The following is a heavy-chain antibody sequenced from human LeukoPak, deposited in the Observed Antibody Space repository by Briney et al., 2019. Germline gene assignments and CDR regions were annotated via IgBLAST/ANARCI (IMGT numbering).Heavy chain of an antibody. CDR2: IYYSGST. CDR1: GGSISSYY. CDR3: ARGGSSRYSSSWYYGL. Sequence: SGTLSLTCTVSGGSISSYYWSWIRQPPGKGLEWIGYIYYSGSTNYNPSLKSRVTISVDTSKNQFSLKLSSVTAADTAVYYCARGGSSRYSSSWYYGLWGRGTLVTVSS. J-gene: IGHJ2*01. D-gene: IGHD6-13*01. V-gene: IGHV4-59*01.